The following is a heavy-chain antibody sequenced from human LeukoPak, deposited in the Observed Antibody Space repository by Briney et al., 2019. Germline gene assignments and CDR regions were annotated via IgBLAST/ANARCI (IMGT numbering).Heavy chain of an antibody. V-gene: IGHV1-2*06. CDR3: VRSSSWYFGAFDI. J-gene: IGHJ3*02. Sequence: GASVKVSCKASGYTFTGYYMHWVRQAPGQGLEWMGRINPNSGGTNYAQKFQGRVTMTRDTSISTAYMELSSLRSDDTAVYYCVRSSSWYFGAFDIWGQGTMVTVSS. D-gene: IGHD6-13*01. CDR2: INPNSGGT. CDR1: GYTFTGYY.